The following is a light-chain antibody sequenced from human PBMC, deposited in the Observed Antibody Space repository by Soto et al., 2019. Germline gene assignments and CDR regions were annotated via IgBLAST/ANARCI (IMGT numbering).Light chain of an antibody. Sequence: QLVLTQPPSASGTPGQRVTISCSGSSSNIGRNTVNWYQQLPGTTPKLLIYSNDQRPSGVPDRFSGSKSGTLASLAISGLQSEDEADYYCASWEDSLNGVVFAGGTKLTVL. V-gene: IGLV1-44*01. J-gene: IGLJ3*02. CDR2: SND. CDR1: SSNIGRNT. CDR3: ASWEDSLNGVV.